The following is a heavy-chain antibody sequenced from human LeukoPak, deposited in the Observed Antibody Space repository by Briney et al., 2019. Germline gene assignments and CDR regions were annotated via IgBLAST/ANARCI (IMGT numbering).Heavy chain of an antibody. D-gene: IGHD4-17*01. V-gene: IGHV3-11*01. CDR2: ISSSGSTI. Sequence: GGSLRLSCAASGFTFSDYYMSWIRQAPGKGLEWVSYISSSGSTIYYADSMKGRFTISRDNSKNTLYLRMNSLRAEDTAVYYCAKLCSRHDYGTGCYMDVWGKGTTVTVSS. CDR3: AKLCSRHDYGTGCYMDV. J-gene: IGHJ6*03. CDR1: GFTFSDYY.